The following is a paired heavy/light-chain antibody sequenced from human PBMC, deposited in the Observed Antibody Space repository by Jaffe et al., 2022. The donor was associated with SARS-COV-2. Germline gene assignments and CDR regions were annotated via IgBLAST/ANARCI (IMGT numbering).Light chain of an antibody. J-gene: IGKJ2*01. CDR2: WAS. Sequence: DIVVTQSPDSLAVSLGERATINCKSSQSVLSSSINKNHLGWYQQKPGQPPKLLIYWASTRESGVSDRFSGSGSGTDFTLTISSLQADDVAVYYCHQYYSIPHTFGQGTKLEIK. CDR1: QSVLSSSINKNH. CDR3: HQYYSIPHT. V-gene: IGKV4-1*01.
Heavy chain of an antibody. CDR2: INPDGGHT. Sequence: EVQLVESGGDLVQPGGSLRLSCAASGFTFSSSWMQWVRQSAKKGLLWVSHINPDGGHTLYADSVKGRFTVSRDNTKNTLYLQMNSLTADDTGVYYCARGRTDITGGGFDKWGQGALVTVSS. CDR1: GFTFSSSW. D-gene: IGHD3-16*01. CDR3: ARGRTDITGGGFDK. J-gene: IGHJ4*02. V-gene: IGHV3-74*01.